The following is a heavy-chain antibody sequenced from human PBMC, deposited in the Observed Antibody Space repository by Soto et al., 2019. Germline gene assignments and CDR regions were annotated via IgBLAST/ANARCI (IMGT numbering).Heavy chain of an antibody. D-gene: IGHD3-10*01. Sequence: EVQMVETGGGLLQPGGSLRLSCADSGFTVSSNYMSWVSQAPGKGLEWVSVIYSGGSTYYADSVKVRFTISRDNAKNTLYLQMNSLRVEDTAVYYCARGAPYGSGSYYKDWGQGTLVTVSA. V-gene: IGHV3-53*02. CDR1: GFTVSSNY. CDR3: ARGAPYGSGSYYKD. CDR2: IYSGGST. J-gene: IGHJ1*01.